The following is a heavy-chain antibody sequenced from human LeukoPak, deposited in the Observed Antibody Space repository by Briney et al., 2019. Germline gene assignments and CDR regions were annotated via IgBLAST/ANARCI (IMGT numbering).Heavy chain of an antibody. D-gene: IGHD3-3*02. CDR2: LRGDGDT. V-gene: IGHV3-23*01. J-gene: IGHJ4*02. CDR1: GFTFSSYA. Sequence: PGGSLRLSCAASGFTFSSYAMSWVRQAPARGLEWVSSLRGDGDTFYADSVKGRFTLSRDESRNTVYLQMNNLRVGDTAVYFCAKASWVSSADAVLWGQGTLVTVSS. CDR3: AKASWVSSADAVL.